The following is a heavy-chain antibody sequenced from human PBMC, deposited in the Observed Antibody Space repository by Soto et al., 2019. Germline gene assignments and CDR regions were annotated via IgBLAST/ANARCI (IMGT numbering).Heavy chain of an antibody. J-gene: IGHJ6*02. Sequence: PGGSLRLSCAASGFTFSSYAMSWVRQAPGKGLEWVSAISGSGGSTYYADSVKGRFTISRDNSKNTLYLQMNSLRAEDTAVYYCAKFGYRTIYSIFVVVTAAPFDYGMDVWGQGNTVTVSS. CDR3: AKFGYRTIYSIFVVVTAAPFDYGMDV. CDR2: ISGSGGST. V-gene: IGHV3-23*01. D-gene: IGHD2-2*01. CDR1: GFTFSSYA.